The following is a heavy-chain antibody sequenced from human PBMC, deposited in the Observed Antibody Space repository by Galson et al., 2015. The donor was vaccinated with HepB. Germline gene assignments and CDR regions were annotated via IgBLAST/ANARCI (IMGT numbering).Heavy chain of an antibody. CDR1: GFSLTTFGVG. Sequence: PALVKPTQTLTLTCTFSGFSLTTFGVGVGWIRQPPGKALEWLALIYWDDDERYSPSLRSRVTITKDTSKNQVVLTMTIMDPVDTATYYCAHRRYYNGIWDWGDFDHWGQGILVTVSS. V-gene: IGHV2-5*02. CDR3: AHRRYYNGIWDWGDFDH. J-gene: IGHJ4*02. D-gene: IGHD3/OR15-3a*01. CDR2: IYWDDDE.